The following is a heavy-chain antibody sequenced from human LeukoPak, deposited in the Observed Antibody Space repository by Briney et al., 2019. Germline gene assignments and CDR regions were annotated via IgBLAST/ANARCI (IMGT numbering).Heavy chain of an antibody. CDR1: GYTFSNYG. J-gene: IGHJ6*03. D-gene: IGHD6-19*01. CDR3: ARGYSSGWPYYYYYYYMDV. CDR2: IIPIFDTT. Sequence: GASVKVSCKASGYTFSNYGISWVRQAPGQGLEWMGGIIPIFDTTNYAQKFQGRVTIIADKSTSTAYMELYSLRSEDTAVYYCARGYSSGWPYYYYYYYMDVWGKGTTVTISS. V-gene: IGHV1-69*06.